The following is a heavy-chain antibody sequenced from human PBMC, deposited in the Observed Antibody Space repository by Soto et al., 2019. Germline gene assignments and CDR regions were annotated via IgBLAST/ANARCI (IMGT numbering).Heavy chain of an antibody. J-gene: IGHJ4*02. CDR2: ISSSGSTI. D-gene: IGHD2-21*02. CDR1: GFTFSTYA. V-gene: IGHV3-48*03. Sequence: GGSLRLSCAASGFTFSTYAMSWVRQAPGKGLEWVSYISSSGSTIYYADSVKGRFTISRDNAKNSLYLQMNSLRAEDTAVYYCARARLLHFDYWGQGTLVTVSS. CDR3: ARARLLHFDY.